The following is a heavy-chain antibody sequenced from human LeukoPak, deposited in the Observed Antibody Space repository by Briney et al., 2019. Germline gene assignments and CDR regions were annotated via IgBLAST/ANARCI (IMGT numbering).Heavy chain of an antibody. CDR3: ARGGRDGYNFQTDNDY. Sequence: GGSLRLSCAASGFTFSSYWMSWVRQAPGKGLEWVANIKQDGSEKYYVDSVKGRFTISRDNAKNSLYLQMNSLRAEDTAVYYCARGGRDGYNFQTDNDYWGQGTLVTVSS. V-gene: IGHV3-7*01. D-gene: IGHD5-24*01. CDR2: IKQDGSEK. CDR1: GFTFSSYW. J-gene: IGHJ4*02.